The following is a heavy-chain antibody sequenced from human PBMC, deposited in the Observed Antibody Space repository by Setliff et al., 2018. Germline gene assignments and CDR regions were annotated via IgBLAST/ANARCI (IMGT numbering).Heavy chain of an antibody. D-gene: IGHD2-15*01. CDR2: VSSRGNT. Sequence: PSETLSLTCSLSGDFISSGSYYWSWIRQTAGNGLEWIGHVSSRGNTNYNPSLKSRVTISIDTSKNQFSLQLTSVTAADTAIYYCARGGGSVLPNYYYFNYMDVWGKGTTVTVSS. CDR3: ARGGGSVLPNYYYFNYMDV. J-gene: IGHJ6*03. CDR1: GDFISSGSYY. V-gene: IGHV4-61*09.